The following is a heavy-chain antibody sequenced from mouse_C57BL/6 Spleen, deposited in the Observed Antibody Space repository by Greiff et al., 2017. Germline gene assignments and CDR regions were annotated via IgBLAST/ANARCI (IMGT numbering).Heavy chain of an antibody. CDR1: GYTFTSYG. J-gene: IGHJ3*01. V-gene: IGHV1-81*01. CDR3: AREGITTSPFAY. CDR2: IYPRSGNT. D-gene: IGHD2-4*01. Sequence: QVQLQQSGAELARPGASVKLSCKASGYTFTSYGISWVKQRTGQGLEWIGEIYPRSGNTYYNEKFKGKATLTADKSSSTAYMELRSLTSEDSAVYFCAREGITTSPFAYWGQGTLVTVSA.